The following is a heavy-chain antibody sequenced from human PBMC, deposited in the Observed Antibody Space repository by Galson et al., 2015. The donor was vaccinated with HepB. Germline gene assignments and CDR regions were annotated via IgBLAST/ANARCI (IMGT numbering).Heavy chain of an antibody. V-gene: IGHV3-30*18. CDR2: ISYDGGNK. J-gene: IGHJ3*02. CDR3: AKYVRDYDLDPFDI. D-gene: IGHD4-17*01. CDR1: GFTFPTSG. Sequence: SLRLSCAASGFTFPTSGMHWVRQAPGKGLEWVALISYDGGNKYYEDSVKGRFTITRDNSKNTLYLQMSSLRPEDTAVYYCAKYVRDYDLDPFDIWGQGTMVIVSS.